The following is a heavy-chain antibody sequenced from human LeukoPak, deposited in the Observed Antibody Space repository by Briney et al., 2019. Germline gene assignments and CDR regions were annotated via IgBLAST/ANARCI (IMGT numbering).Heavy chain of an antibody. CDR1: KFAFSSYA. CDR2: ISASDGST. CDR3: AKARLAATGTHFDY. V-gene: IGHV3-23*01. J-gene: IGHJ4*02. D-gene: IGHD6-13*01. Sequence: GGSLRLSCAASKFAFSSYAMSWVRQAPGKGLEWVSSISASDGSTYYADSVKGRFTVSRDNSKNTLYLHMNSLRAEDTAVYYCAKARLAATGTHFDYWGQGTLVTVSS.